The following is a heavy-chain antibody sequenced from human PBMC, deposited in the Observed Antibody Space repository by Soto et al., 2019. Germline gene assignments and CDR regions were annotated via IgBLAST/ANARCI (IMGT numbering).Heavy chain of an antibody. Sequence: ASVKVSCKASGGTFSSYAISWVRQAPGQGLEWMGRIIPILGIANYAQKFQGRVTITGDKSTSTAYMELSSLRSEDTAVYYCARVSGYSGYDDAFDIWGQGTMVTVSS. D-gene: IGHD5-12*01. CDR3: ARVSGYSGYDDAFDI. CDR1: GGTFSSYA. CDR2: IIPILGIA. J-gene: IGHJ3*02. V-gene: IGHV1-69*04.